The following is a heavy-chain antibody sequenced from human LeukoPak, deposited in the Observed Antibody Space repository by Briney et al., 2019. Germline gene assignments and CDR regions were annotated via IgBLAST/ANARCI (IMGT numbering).Heavy chain of an antibody. CDR1: GYSFTSYW. Sequence: GESLKISCKGSGYSFTSYWISWVRQMPGKGLEWMGRIDPSDSYTNYSPPFQGHVTISADKSISTAYLQWSSLKASDTAMYYCARLGYYDILTGPKEPNWFDPWGQGTLVTVSS. J-gene: IGHJ5*02. CDR3: ARLGYYDILTGPKEPNWFDP. CDR2: IDPSDSYT. V-gene: IGHV5-10-1*01. D-gene: IGHD3-9*01.